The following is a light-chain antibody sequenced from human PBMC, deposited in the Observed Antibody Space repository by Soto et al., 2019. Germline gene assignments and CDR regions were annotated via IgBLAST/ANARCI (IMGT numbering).Light chain of an antibody. Sequence: QSVLTQPPSVSGAPGQRVTISCTGSSSNFGAGYEVHWYKQLPGTAPTLVIFNNLNRPSGVPERFSGSKSGTSASLVISGLQAEDEADYYCQSFDSSLRAYVFGSGTKRTVL. J-gene: IGLJ1*01. V-gene: IGLV1-40*01. CDR3: QSFDSSLRAYV. CDR2: NNL. CDR1: SSNFGAGYE.